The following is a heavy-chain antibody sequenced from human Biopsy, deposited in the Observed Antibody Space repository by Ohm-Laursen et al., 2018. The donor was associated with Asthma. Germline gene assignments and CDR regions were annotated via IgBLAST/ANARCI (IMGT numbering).Heavy chain of an antibody. J-gene: IGHJ4*02. CDR3: ARKAGSCISRTCYSLDF. V-gene: IGHV1-69*13. Sequence: SVKVSCNASGYTVTRYALNWVRQAPGQGLEWMGWINSVFGTTTYPQKFQDRVTITADDSTSTVYMELSSLRSEDTAVYYCARKAGSCISRTCYSLDFWGQGTLVTVSS. CDR2: INSVFGTT. CDR1: GYTVTRYA. D-gene: IGHD2-2*01.